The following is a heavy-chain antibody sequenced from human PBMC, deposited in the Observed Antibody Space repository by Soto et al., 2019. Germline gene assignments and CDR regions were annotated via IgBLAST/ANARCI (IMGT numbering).Heavy chain of an antibody. CDR1: GGTLSSDG. Sequence: GGAVRRSWAAWGGTLSSDGRRWFRQAPGKGLEWVSAISGSGGSTYYADSVKGRFTISRDNSKNTLYLQMNSLRAEDTAVYYCAKTDVLRFLEWLFDAFDIWGQGTMVTVSS. CDR2: ISGSGGST. V-gene: IGHV3-23*01. D-gene: IGHD3-3*01. J-gene: IGHJ3*02. CDR3: AKTDVLRFLEWLFDAFDI.